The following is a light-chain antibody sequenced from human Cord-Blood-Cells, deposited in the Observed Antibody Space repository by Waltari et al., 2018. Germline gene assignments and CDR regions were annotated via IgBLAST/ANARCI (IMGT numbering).Light chain of an antibody. CDR2: EFS. Sequence: QSALTQPASVSGSPGQSITISCTGTSSDVGSYNLVSWYQQHPGKAPKLMIYEFSKRPSGVSNRFSGSKSGNPASLTISGLQAEDEADYYCCSYAGSSYVFGTGTKVTVL. J-gene: IGLJ1*01. CDR3: CSYAGSSYV. CDR1: SSDVGSYNL. V-gene: IGLV2-23*02.